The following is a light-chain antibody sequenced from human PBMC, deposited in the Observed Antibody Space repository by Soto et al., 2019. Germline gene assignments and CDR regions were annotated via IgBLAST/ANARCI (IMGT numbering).Light chain of an antibody. J-gene: IGKJ5*01. Sequence: EIVLTQSPGTLSLSPGERATLSCRASQSVTNKYLAWYQQKPGQAPRLLIFGASTRATGIPDRFSGSGSGTDFTLTISRLEPEDFAVFYCQQYGSSSPITFGQGTRLEIK. V-gene: IGKV3-20*01. CDR2: GAS. CDR3: QQYGSSSPIT. CDR1: QSVTNKY.